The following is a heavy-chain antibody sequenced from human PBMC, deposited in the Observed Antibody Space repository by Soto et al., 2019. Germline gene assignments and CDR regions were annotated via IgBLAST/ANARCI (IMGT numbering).Heavy chain of an antibody. V-gene: IGHV1-2*02. CDR3: ATPRGGRDYDYYGMDV. D-gene: IGHD3-10*01. CDR2: INLNSGGT. J-gene: IGHJ6*02. Sequence: GASVTVSCTASGYPLTCYYMHWVRHAPGQGLEWMGWINLNSGGTNYAQNFPDRVTITRDTSASTAYMELSSLRSEDTAVYYCATPRGGRDYDYYGMDVWGQGTTVTVSS. CDR1: GYPLTCYY.